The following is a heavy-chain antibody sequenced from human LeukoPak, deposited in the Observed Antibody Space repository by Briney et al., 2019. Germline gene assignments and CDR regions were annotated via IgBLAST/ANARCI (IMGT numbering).Heavy chain of an antibody. CDR3: ARRRYSGSSQHFDY. V-gene: IGHV3-48*03. D-gene: IGHD1-26*01. CDR2: ISSSGSTI. CDR1: GFTFSSYE. J-gene: IGHJ4*02. Sequence: GGSLRLSCAASGFTFSSYEMNWVRQAPGKGLEWVSYISSSGSTIYYADSVKGRFTISRDNAKNSLYLQMNSLRAEDTAVYYCARRRYSGSSQHFDYWGQGTLVIVSS.